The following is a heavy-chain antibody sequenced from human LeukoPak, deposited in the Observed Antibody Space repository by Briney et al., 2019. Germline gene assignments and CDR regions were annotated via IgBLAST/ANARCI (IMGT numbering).Heavy chain of an antibody. D-gene: IGHD2-15*01. V-gene: IGHV4-31*03. CDR1: GGSISNGVYY. Sequence: PSQTLSLTCTVSGGSISNGVYYWSWIRQHPGKGLQWIGYIYYSGSTYYSPSLKSRLTMSVDTSKNQFSLKLSSVTAADTAVYYCARDLGGGSFDFWGQGTLVTVSS. J-gene: IGHJ4*02. CDR3: ARDLGGGSFDF. CDR2: IYYSGST.